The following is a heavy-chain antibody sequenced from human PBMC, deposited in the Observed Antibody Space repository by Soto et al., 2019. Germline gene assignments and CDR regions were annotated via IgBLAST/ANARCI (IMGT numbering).Heavy chain of an antibody. Sequence: HPGGSLRLSCAASGFTFSSYAMTWVRQAPGKGLEWVAVISYDGSNKYYADSVKGRFTISRDNSKNTLYLQMNSLRAEDTAVYYCARDRRDYDILTCYWGKHYYYYGTDVWGQGTTVTVSS. V-gene: IGHV3-30-3*01. CDR1: GFTFSSYA. CDR2: ISYDGSNK. J-gene: IGHJ6*02. D-gene: IGHD3-9*01. CDR3: ARDRRDYDILTCYWGKHYYYYGTDV.